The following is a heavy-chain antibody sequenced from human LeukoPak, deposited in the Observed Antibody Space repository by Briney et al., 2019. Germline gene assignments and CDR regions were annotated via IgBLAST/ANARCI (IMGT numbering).Heavy chain of an antibody. V-gene: IGHV1-2*02. CDR2: INPYSGGT. CDR3: ARLSIAARPISWFDP. J-gene: IGHJ5*02. Sequence: ASVKVSCKASGYTFTGYYMHWVRQAPGQGLEWMGWINPYSGGTNYAQKFQGRVTMTRDTSISTAYMELSRLRSDHTAVYYCARLSIAARPISWFDPWGQGTLVTVSS. D-gene: IGHD6-6*01. CDR1: GYTFTGYY.